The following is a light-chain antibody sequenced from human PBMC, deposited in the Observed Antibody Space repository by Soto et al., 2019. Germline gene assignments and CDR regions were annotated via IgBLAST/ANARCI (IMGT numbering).Light chain of an antibody. Sequence: SYALTQPPSVSVSPGQTASITCSGDKLGDKYACWYQQKPGQSPVLVIYQDSKRPSGIPERFSGSNSGNTATLTISGTQAMDEADYYCQAWDSSTAVFGTGTKLTVL. V-gene: IGLV3-1*01. CDR3: QAWDSSTAV. J-gene: IGLJ1*01. CDR2: QDS. CDR1: KLGDKY.